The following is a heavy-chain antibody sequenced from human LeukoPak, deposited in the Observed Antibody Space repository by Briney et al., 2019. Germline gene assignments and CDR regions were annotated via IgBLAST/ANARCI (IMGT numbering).Heavy chain of an antibody. CDR3: ATDRIYYDFWSGYDY. J-gene: IGHJ4*02. CDR2: FDPEDGET. V-gene: IGHV1-24*01. D-gene: IGHD3-3*01. Sequence: ASVKVSCKVSGYTLTELSMHWVRQAPGKGLEWMGGFDPEDGETIYAQKFRGRVTMTEDTSTDTAYMELSSLRSEDTAVYYCATDRIYYDFWSGYDYWGQGTLVTVSS. CDR1: GYTLTELS.